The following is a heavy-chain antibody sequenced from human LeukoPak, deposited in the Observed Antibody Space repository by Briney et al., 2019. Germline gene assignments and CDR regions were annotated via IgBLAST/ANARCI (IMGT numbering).Heavy chain of an antibody. D-gene: IGHD6-19*01. CDR1: GFTFSSYW. J-gene: IGHJ4*02. CDR3: ARDPGQQWIEFFDY. Sequence: GGSLRLSCAASGFTFSSYWMHWVRQAPGKGLVWVSRINSDGSSTSYADSVKGRFTISRDNAKNTLYLQMSSLRAEDTAVYYCARDPGQQWIEFFDYWGQGTLVTVSS. V-gene: IGHV3-74*01. CDR2: INSDGSST.